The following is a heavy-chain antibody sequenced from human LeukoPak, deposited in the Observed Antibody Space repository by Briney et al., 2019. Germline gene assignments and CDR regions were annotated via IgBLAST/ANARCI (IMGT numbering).Heavy chain of an antibody. Sequence: GGSLRLSCAASGFTSSTFAMTWLRQAPGKGLEWVSTISGNAITTYYADSVKGRFTISRDNSKNTLCLQMNSLRLEDTAIYYCAKDRRGSRSSGYYMTQDYWGQGAQVTVSS. J-gene: IGHJ4*02. D-gene: IGHD3-22*01. CDR1: GFTSSTFA. CDR3: AKDRRGSRSSGYYMTQDY. V-gene: IGHV3-23*01. CDR2: ISGNAITT.